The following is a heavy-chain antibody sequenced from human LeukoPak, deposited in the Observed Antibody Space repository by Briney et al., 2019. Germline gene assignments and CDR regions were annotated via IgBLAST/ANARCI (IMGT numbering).Heavy chain of an antibody. V-gene: IGHV3-7*01. J-gene: IGHJ4*02. CDR1: GLTFSNYW. CDR3: ARDYVWGSSESDY. CDR2: IKQDGSEK. Sequence: PGGSLRLSCAASGLTFSNYWMTWFRQTPGKGLEWVGDIKQDGSEKYYVDSVKGRFTISRDNAKNSLYLQMNSLRVEDTAIYYCARDYVWGSSESDYWGQGTPVIVSS. D-gene: IGHD7-27*01.